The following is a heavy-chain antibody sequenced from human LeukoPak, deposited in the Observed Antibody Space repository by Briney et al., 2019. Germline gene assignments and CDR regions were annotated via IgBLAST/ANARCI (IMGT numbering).Heavy chain of an antibody. Sequence: GGSLRLSCAASGFTFSSYSMNWVRQAPGKGLEWVSSISSSSSYIYYADSVKGRFTISRDNAKNSLYLQMNSLRAEDTAVYYCARGKQWLAVDYWGQGTLVTVSS. V-gene: IGHV3-21*01. J-gene: IGHJ4*02. CDR2: ISSSSSYI. CDR1: GFTFSSYS. D-gene: IGHD6-19*01. CDR3: ARGKQWLAVDY.